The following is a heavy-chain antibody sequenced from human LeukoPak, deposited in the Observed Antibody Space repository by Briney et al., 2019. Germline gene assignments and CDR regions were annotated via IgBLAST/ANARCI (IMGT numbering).Heavy chain of an antibody. Sequence: ASVTVSCKASGYTFTGYYMHWVRQAPGQGLEWMGWINPNSGGTNYAQKFQGRVTMTRDTSISTAYMELSRLRSDDTAVYYCARGPSSGYEEDYWGQGTLVTVSS. V-gene: IGHV1-2*02. D-gene: IGHD3-22*01. J-gene: IGHJ4*02. CDR3: ARGPSSGYEEDY. CDR1: GYTFTGYY. CDR2: INPNSGGT.